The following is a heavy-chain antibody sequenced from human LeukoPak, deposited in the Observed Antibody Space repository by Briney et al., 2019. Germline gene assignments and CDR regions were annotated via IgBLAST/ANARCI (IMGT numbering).Heavy chain of an antibody. CDR1: GGTFSSYP. Sequence: SVKDSCRASGGTFSSYPISWVRQAPGQGLEWMGRIIPILGIANYAQKFQGRVTITADKSTSTAYMELSSLRSEDTAVYYCANRVVVGATKQVRYFDYWGQGTLVTVSS. J-gene: IGHJ4*02. CDR3: ANRVVVGATKQVRYFDY. D-gene: IGHD1-26*01. CDR2: IIPILGIA. V-gene: IGHV1-69*02.